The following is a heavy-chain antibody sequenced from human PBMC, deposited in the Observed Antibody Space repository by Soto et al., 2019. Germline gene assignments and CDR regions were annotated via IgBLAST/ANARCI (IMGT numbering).Heavy chain of an antibody. CDR1: GFTFSSYG. Sequence: GGSLRLSCAASGFTFSSYGMHWVRQAPGKGLEWVAVIWYDGSNKYYADSVKGRFTISRDSSKNTLYLQMNSLRAEDTAVYYCARDGDILTGFDYWGQGTLVTVSS. CDR2: IWYDGSNK. J-gene: IGHJ4*02. CDR3: ARDGDILTGFDY. V-gene: IGHV3-33*01. D-gene: IGHD3-9*01.